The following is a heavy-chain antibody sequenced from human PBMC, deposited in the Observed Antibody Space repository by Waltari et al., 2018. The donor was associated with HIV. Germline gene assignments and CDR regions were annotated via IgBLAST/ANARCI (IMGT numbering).Heavy chain of an antibody. V-gene: IGHV4-59*11. CDR1: NGSMSNHY. CDR3: ARGSGLKVTLDWYFDV. Sequence: QVELQESGPGLVKPSEPLSLTCTVSNGSMSNHYWSWIRQSPGKGLEWIGYIYYSGTTKYNPSLRSRVTISVDTSKKQFSLKLTSVTAADTAVYYCARGSGLKVTLDWYFDVWGRGTLVTVSS. J-gene: IGHJ2*01. CDR2: IYYSGTT.